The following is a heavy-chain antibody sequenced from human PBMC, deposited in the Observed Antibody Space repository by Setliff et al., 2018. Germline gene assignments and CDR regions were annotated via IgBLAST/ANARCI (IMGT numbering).Heavy chain of an antibody. D-gene: IGHD4-17*01. CDR3: ARADHLVTTTFDY. CDR2: INTKTGDP. CDR1: GYSLSNYV. J-gene: IGHJ4*01. V-gene: IGHV7-4-1*02. Sequence: ASVKVSCKASGYSLSNYVMNWVRQAPGQGLEWMGWINTKTGDPTYAQGYTGRFAFSLDTSDSATYLDISNLRAEDTATYYCARADHLVTTTFDYWGQGTLVTVSS.